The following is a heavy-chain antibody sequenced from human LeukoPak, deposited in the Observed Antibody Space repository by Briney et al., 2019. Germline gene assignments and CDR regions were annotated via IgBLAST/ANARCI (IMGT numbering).Heavy chain of an antibody. V-gene: IGHV4-59*01. CDR1: GGSISNYY. D-gene: IGHD2-15*01. Sequence: SETLSLTCTVSGGSISNYYWHWIRQPPGKGLEWIGYIYYSGDTNYNPSLKSRVTISIDTSKNQFSLTLRSVTAADTAVYYCARDPSSGGYLGYWGQGALVTVSS. CDR2: IYYSGDT. CDR3: ARDPSSGGYLGY. J-gene: IGHJ4*02.